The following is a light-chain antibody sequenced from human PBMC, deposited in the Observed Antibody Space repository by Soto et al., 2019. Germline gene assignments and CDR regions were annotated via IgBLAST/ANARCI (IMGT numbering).Light chain of an antibody. CDR2: GAS. J-gene: IGKJ1*01. V-gene: IGKV3-20*01. CDR1: QSVSSNY. CDR3: QQYGSSIKT. Sequence: EIVLTQSPGTLSLSPFERSTLSCRASQSVSSNYLAWYQQRPGQPPNLLIFGASNRAPGIPDRFSGSGSGTDFTLTISRLEPEDFAVYYCQQYGSSIKTFGQGTKVDIK.